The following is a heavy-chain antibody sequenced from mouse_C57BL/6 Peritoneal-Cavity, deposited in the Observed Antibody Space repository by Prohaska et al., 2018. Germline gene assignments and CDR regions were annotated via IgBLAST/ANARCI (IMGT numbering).Heavy chain of an antibody. D-gene: IGHD1-1*01. CDR2: IDPETGGT. CDR3: TNYYGSSYAMDY. CDR1: GYTFTDYE. V-gene: IGHV1-15*01. Sequence: QVQLQQSGSELVRPGASVTLSCKASGYTFTDYEIHWVKQTPVHGLEWIGAIDPETGGTAYNQKFKGKAILTADKSSSTAYMELRSLTSEDSAVYYCTNYYGSSYAMDYWGQGTSVTVSS. J-gene: IGHJ4*01.